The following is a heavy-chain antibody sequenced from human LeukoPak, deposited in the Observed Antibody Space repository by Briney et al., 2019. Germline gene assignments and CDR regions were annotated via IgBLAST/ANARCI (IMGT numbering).Heavy chain of an antibody. Sequence: GGSLRLSCAASGFTFSSYGMHWVRQAPGKGLEWVAFIRYDGSNKYYADSVKGRFTISRDNSKNTLYLQMNSLRAEDTAVYYCAKVRSSSWYGWDYFDYWGQGTLVAVSS. V-gene: IGHV3-30*02. CDR2: IRYDGSNK. J-gene: IGHJ4*02. CDR1: GFTFSSYG. D-gene: IGHD6-13*01. CDR3: AKVRSSSWYGWDYFDY.